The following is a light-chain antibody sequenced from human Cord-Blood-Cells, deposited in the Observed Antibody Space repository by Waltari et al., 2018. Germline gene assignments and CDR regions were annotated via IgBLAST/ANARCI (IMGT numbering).Light chain of an antibody. Sequence: QSALTQPRSVSGSPGQSVTISCTGTSSDVGGYNYVSWYQQHPGKAPNLMIYDVSKRPSGVPDRFSGSKSGNTAYLTISGLQAEDEADYYCCSYAGSYTYWVFGGGTKLTVL. CDR1: SSDVGGYNY. CDR2: DVS. V-gene: IGLV2-11*01. CDR3: CSYAGSYTYWV. J-gene: IGLJ3*02.